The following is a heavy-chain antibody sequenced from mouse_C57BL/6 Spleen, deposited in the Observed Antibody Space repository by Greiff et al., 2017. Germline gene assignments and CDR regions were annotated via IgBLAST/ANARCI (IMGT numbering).Heavy chain of an antibody. V-gene: IGHV1-55*01. CDR3: ARGVPGFAY. Sequence: QVQLKQPGAELVKPGASVKMSCKASGYTFTSYWITWVKQRPGQGLEWIGVIYPGSGSTNYNEKFKSKATLTVYTSSSTAYMQLSLLTSAYSAVYYCARGVPGFAYWGQGTLVTVSA. J-gene: IGHJ3*01. CDR1: GYTFTSYW. CDR2: IYPGSGST.